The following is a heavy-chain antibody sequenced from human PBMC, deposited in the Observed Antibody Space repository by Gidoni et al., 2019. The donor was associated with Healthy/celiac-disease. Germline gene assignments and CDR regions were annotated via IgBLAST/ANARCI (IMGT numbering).Heavy chain of an antibody. Sequence: KPGSSVKVSCKASGGTFSSYAISWVRQAPGQGLEWMGGIIPIFGTANYAQKFQGRVTITTDESTSTAYMELSSLRSEDTAVYYCARVSTVVTHYYYYYMDVWGKGTTVTVSS. CDR2: IIPIFGTA. D-gene: IGHD4-17*01. CDR1: GGTFSSYA. V-gene: IGHV1-69*05. J-gene: IGHJ6*03. CDR3: ARVSTVVTHYYYYYMDV.